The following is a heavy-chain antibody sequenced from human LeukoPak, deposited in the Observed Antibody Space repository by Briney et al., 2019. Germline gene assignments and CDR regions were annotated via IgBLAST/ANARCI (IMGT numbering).Heavy chain of an antibody. J-gene: IGHJ4*02. V-gene: IGHV5-51*01. CDR3: ARRSVAASGADY. Sequence: GESLKISCKGSGYSFSNYWIGWVRQMPGKGLEWMGIIYPGDSDTTYSPSFQGQVSISADKSFNTAYLQWSSLKASDSAMYYCARRSVAASGADYWGQGTLVTVSS. CDR2: IYPGDSDT. CDR1: GYSFSNYW. D-gene: IGHD6-6*01.